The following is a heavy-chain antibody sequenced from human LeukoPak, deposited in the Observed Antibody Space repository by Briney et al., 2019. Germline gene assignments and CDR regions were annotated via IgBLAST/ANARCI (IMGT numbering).Heavy chain of an antibody. CDR1: GGSISNYW. CDR2: VFDSGGT. J-gene: IGHJ4*02. Sequence: SETLSLTCTVSGGSISNYWWSWIRQPPGKGLEWIGYVFDSGGTNYNPSLKSRVTISVDTSKKQFSLKLSSVTAADTAVYYCAKGYSSSWNYFDYWGQGTLVTVSS. CDR3: AKGYSSSWNYFDY. V-gene: IGHV4-59*01. D-gene: IGHD6-13*01.